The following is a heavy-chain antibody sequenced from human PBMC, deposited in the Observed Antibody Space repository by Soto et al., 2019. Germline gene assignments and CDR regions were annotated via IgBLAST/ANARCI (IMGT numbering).Heavy chain of an antibody. Sequence: SLRLSCAASGFTFDDYAMHWVRQAPGKGLEWVSGISWNSGSIGYADSVKGRFTISRDNAKNSMYLQMNSLRAGDTAVYYCATSLSGYYYNYWGQGTLVTVSS. D-gene: IGHD3-22*01. V-gene: IGHV3-9*01. CDR2: ISWNSGSI. J-gene: IGHJ4*02. CDR1: GFTFDDYA. CDR3: ATSLSGYYYNY.